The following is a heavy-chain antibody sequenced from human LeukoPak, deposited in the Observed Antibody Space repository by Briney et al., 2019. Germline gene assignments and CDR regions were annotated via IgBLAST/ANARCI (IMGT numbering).Heavy chain of an antibody. Sequence: GGSLRLSCAASGFTFSSYAMSWVRQAPGKGLEWVSAISGSGGSTYYADSVKGRFTISRDNSKNTLYLQMNSLRAEDTAVYYCAKDRARGYCSSTSCYPFAYWGQGSLVTVSS. D-gene: IGHD2-2*01. CDR1: GFTFSSYA. CDR3: AKDRARGYCSSTSCYPFAY. CDR2: ISGSGGST. J-gene: IGHJ4*02. V-gene: IGHV3-23*01.